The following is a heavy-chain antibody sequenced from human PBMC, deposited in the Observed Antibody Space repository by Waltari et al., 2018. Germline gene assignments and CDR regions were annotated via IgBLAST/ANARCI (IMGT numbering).Heavy chain of an antibody. CDR1: GYTFTGYY. CDR3: APATAMVGNYYGMDV. J-gene: IGHJ6*02. D-gene: IGHD5-18*01. Sequence: QVQLVQSGAEVKKPGASVKVSCKASGYTFTGYYIHCVRQAPGQGLEWMGWINPNRGGTNYAQKFQGRVTMTRDTSISTAYMELSRLRSDDTAVYYCAPATAMVGNYYGMDVWGQGTTVTVSS. V-gene: IGHV1-2*02. CDR2: INPNRGGT.